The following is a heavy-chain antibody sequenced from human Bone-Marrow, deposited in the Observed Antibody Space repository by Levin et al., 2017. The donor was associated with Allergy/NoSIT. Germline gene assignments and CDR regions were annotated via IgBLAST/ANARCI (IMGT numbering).Heavy chain of an antibody. V-gene: IGHV3-30*04. CDR3: ARWAAVRYSSSWHTPIVDAFDI. CDR2: ISYDGSNK. J-gene: IGHJ3*02. Sequence: GESLKISCAASGFTFSSYAMHWVRQAPGKGLEWVAVISYDGSNKYYADSVKGRFTISRDNSKNTLYLQMNSLRAEDTAVYYCARWAAVRYSSSWHTPIVDAFDIWGQGTMVTVSS. D-gene: IGHD6-13*01. CDR1: GFTFSSYA.